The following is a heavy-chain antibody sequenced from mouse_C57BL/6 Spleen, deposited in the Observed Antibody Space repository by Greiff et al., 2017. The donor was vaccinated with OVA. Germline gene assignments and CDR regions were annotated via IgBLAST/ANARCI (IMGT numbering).Heavy chain of an antibody. Sequence: EVQVVESGPGLVKPSQSLSLTCSVTGYSITSGYYWNWIRQFPGIKLEWMGYISYDGSNNYNPSLKNRISITRDTSKNQFFLKLNSVTTEDTATYYCARGGDYSFAYWGQGTLVTVSA. V-gene: IGHV3-6*01. CDR3: ARGGDYSFAY. CDR1: GYSITSGYY. D-gene: IGHD1-1*01. CDR2: ISYDGSN. J-gene: IGHJ3*01.